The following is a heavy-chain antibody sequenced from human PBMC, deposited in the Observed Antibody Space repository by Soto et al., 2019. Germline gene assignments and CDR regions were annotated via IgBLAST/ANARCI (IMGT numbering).Heavy chain of an antibody. CDR1: GFTFSDYY. D-gene: IGHD1-1*01. CDR2: ISSSSTAR. CDR3: AGESNTGAWTENSSGMDV. V-gene: IGHV3-11*01. Sequence: QLVESGGGLVKPGGSLRLSCAASGFTFSDYYMTWIRQAPGKGLEWVSYISSSSTARYYADSVRGRFTISRDNAENSLFLHMTNLRVDDTAVYYCAGESNTGAWTENSSGMDVWGQGTTVTVSS. J-gene: IGHJ6*02.